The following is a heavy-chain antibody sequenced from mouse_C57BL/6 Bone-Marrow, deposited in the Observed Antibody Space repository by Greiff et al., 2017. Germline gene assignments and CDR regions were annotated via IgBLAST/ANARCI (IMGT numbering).Heavy chain of an antibody. V-gene: IGHV1-81*01. D-gene: IGHD1-1*01. CDR2: IYPRSGNT. Sequence: QVQLKESGAELARPGASVKLSCKASGYTFTSYGISWVKQRTGQGLEWIGEIYPRSGNTYYNEKFKGKATLTADKSSSTAYMELRSLTSEDSAVYFCARSPYYDGSIYYAMDYWGQGPSVTVSS. CDR1: GYTFTSYG. CDR3: ARSPYYDGSIYYAMDY. J-gene: IGHJ4*01.